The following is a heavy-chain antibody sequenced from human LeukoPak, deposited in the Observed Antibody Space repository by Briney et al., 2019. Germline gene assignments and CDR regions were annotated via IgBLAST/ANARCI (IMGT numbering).Heavy chain of an antibody. D-gene: IGHD6-13*01. CDR1: GGSISSYY. V-gene: IGHV4-39*01. Sequence: SETLSLTCTVSGGSISSYYWGWIRQPPGKGLERIGSLYYSGSTYYNPSLKSRVTISVDTSKNQFSLKLSSVTAADTAVYYCARGIVAEGSTWGQGTLVTVSS. CDR3: ARGIVAEGST. CDR2: LYYSGST. J-gene: IGHJ5*02.